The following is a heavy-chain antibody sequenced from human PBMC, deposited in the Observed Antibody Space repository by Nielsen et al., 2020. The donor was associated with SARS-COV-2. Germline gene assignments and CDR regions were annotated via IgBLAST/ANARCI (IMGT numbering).Heavy chain of an antibody. V-gene: IGHV4-59*13. CDR2: IYESGNT. D-gene: IGHD3-22*01. CDR3: ARPIYYYDSSGYYVTNNWFDP. CDR1: GEFITSYY. J-gene: IGHJ5*02. Sequence: SETLSLTCSVSGEFITSYYWTWIRQPPGKGLEWIGYIYESGNTDYNPSLKSRVTISIDPSMNQFSLKLRAVTAADTAVYYCARPIYYYDSSGYYVTNNWFDPWGQGTLVTVSS.